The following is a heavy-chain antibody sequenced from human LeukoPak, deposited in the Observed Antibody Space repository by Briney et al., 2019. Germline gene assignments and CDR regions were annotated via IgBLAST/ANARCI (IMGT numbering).Heavy chain of an antibody. CDR2: IIPIFGTA. Sequence: ASVKVSCKASGGTFISYAISWVRQAPGQGLEWMGGIIPIFGTANYAQKFQGRVTITADESTSTAYMELSSLRSEDTAVYYCALLGDGYNDAFDIWGQGTMVTVSS. V-gene: IGHV1-69*13. CDR3: ALLGDGYNDAFDI. D-gene: IGHD5-24*01. J-gene: IGHJ3*02. CDR1: GGTFISYA.